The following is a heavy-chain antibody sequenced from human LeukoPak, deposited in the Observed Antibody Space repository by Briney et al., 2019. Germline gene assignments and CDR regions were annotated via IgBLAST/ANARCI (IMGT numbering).Heavy chain of an antibody. J-gene: IGHJ4*02. CDR2: IIPIFGTA. D-gene: IGHD3-10*01. Sequence: ASVKVSCKASGGTFSSYAISWVRQAPGQGLEWMGGIIPIFGTANYAQKFQGRVTITADESTSTAYMELSSLRSEDTAVYYCARDRGYYGSGSSPALYDYWGQGTLVTVSS. V-gene: IGHV1-69*13. CDR3: ARDRGYYGSGSSPALYDY. CDR1: GGTFSSYA.